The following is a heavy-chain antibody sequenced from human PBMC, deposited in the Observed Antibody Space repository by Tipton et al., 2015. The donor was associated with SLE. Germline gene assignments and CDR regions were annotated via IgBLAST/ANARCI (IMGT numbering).Heavy chain of an antibody. V-gene: IGHV3-30*04. CDR3: ASRAATLDY. CDR2: ISYDGSNK. J-gene: IGHJ4*02. CDR1: GFTFSSYA. D-gene: IGHD2-15*01. Sequence: SLRLSCAASGFTFSSYAMSWVRQAPGKGLEWVAVISYDGSNKYYADSVKGRFTISRDNSKNTLYLQMNSLRAEDTAVYYCASRAATLDYWCQGTLVTVSS.